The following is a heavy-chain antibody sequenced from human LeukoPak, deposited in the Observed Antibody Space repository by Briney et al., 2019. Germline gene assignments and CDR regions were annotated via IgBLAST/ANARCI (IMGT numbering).Heavy chain of an antibody. V-gene: IGHV3-48*03. D-gene: IGHD4-17*01. J-gene: IGHJ4*02. Sequence: PGGSLRLSCAASGFTFSSYEMNWVRQAPGKGLEWLSHISSTGGTVYYADSVKGRLTVSRDNAKNSLYLQMNSLRAEDTAVYYCAKSDPYGDSLIEIWGQGALVTVSS. CDR1: GFTFSSYE. CDR3: AKSDPYGDSLIEI. CDR2: ISSTGGTV.